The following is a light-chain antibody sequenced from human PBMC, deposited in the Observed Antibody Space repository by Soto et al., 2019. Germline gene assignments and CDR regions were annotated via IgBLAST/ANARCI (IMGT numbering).Light chain of an antibody. V-gene: IGLV2-8*01. CDR3: SSYGGSNTVV. CDR1: SSDVAGYNY. J-gene: IGLJ2*01. CDR2: EVS. Sequence: QSALTQPPSASGSPGQSVTISCTGSSSDVAGYNYVSWNQQHPGKAPKLMIYEVSKRPSAVPDRLSGSKSGNTASLTVSGLQAEDEADYYCSSYGGSNTVVFGGGTKLTVL.